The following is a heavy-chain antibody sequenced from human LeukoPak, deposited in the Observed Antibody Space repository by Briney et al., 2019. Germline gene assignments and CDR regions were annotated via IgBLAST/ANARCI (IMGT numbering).Heavy chain of an antibody. Sequence: GGSLRLSCAASGITFSSYGVGWVRQAPVKGLEWVSAITGGGDTTYYADSVKGRFTISRDNSKNTLFLQMNSLRADDTAVYYCVRTSGCLAYWGQGTLVTVSS. D-gene: IGHD3-22*01. CDR1: GITFSSYG. CDR3: VRTSGCLAY. CDR2: ITGGGDTT. V-gene: IGHV3-23*01. J-gene: IGHJ4*02.